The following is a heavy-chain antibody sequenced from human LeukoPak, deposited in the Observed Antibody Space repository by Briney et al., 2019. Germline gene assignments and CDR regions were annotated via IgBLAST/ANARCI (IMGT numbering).Heavy chain of an antibody. CDR2: TRYDGSNK. CDR1: GFTFSSYG. Sequence: GGSLRLSCAASGFTFSSYGMHWVRQAPGKGLEWVAFTRYDGSNKYCADSVKGRFTISRDNSKNTLYLQMNSLRAEDTAVYYCAKAGVGGSTSELDYWGQGTLVTVSS. J-gene: IGHJ4*02. D-gene: IGHD2-2*01. V-gene: IGHV3-30*02. CDR3: AKAGVGGSTSELDY.